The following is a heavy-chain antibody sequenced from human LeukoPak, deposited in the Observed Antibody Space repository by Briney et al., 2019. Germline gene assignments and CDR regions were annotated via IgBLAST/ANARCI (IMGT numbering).Heavy chain of an antibody. CDR2: INHSGST. CDR3: ARGGLTMSYYYYMDV. Sequence: SETLSLTCAVYGGSFSGYYWSWIRQPPGKGLEWIGEINHSGSTNYNPSLKSRVTISVDTSKNQFSLKLSSVTAAVTAVYYCARGGLTMSYYYYMDVWGKGTTVTVSS. D-gene: IGHD4/OR15-4a*01. V-gene: IGHV4-34*01. J-gene: IGHJ6*03. CDR1: GGSFSGYY.